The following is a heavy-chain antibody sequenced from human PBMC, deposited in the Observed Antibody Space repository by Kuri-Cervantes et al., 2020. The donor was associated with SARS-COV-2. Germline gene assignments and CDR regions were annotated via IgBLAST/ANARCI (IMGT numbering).Heavy chain of an antibody. CDR1: GGSISSGGYY. D-gene: IGHD3-10*01. Sequence: SETLSLTCTVSGGSISSGGYYWSWIRQPPGKGLEWIGYIYYSGSTYYNPSLKSRVTISVDTSKNQFSLKLSSVTAADTAVYYCARSLQLSMVSDAAFDIWGQGTMVTVSS. CDR3: ARSLQLSMVSDAAFDI. CDR2: IYYSGST. J-gene: IGHJ3*02. V-gene: IGHV4-31*03.